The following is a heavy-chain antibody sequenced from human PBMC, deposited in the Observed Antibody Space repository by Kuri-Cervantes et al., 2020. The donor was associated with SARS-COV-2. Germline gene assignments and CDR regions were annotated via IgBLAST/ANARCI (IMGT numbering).Heavy chain of an antibody. CDR2: ISSSSSYT. V-gene: IGHV3-11*05. J-gene: IGHJ3*02. CDR1: GFTFSDYY. CDR3: ARDAARAAFDI. D-gene: IGHD6-25*01. Sequence: GESLKISCAASGFTFSDYYMSWIRQAPGKGLEWVSYISSSSSYTNYADSVKGRFTISRDNAKNSLYLQMNSLRAEDTAAYYCARDAARAAFDIWGQGTMVTVSS.